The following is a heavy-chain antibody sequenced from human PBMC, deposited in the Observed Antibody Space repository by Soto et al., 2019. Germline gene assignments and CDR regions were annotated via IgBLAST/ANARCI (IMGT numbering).Heavy chain of an antibody. CDR2: IYYSGNT. J-gene: IGHJ4*02. CDR3: ARVYHNYGMSVDY. Sequence: QVQLQESGPGLVKPSQTLSLTCTVSGGSISSGGYYWSWIRQHPGKGLEWIGYIYYSGNTYYNPSLKIRVXXAXDXFKNQFARKLSSVTAADTAVYYCARVYHNYGMSVDYWGQGTLVTVSS. V-gene: IGHV4-31*03. D-gene: IGHD5-18*01. CDR1: GGSISSGGYY.